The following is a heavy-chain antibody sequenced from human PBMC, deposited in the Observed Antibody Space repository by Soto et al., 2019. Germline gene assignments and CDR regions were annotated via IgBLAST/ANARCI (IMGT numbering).Heavy chain of an antibody. D-gene: IGHD2-15*01. CDR2: FDPEDGET. Sequence: QVQLVQSGAEVKKPGASVKVSCKVSGYTLTELSMHWVRQAPGKGLEWMGGFDPEDGETIYAQKFQGRVTMTEDTSTDTAYMELSSLRSEDTAVYYCATIGFLGYCSGGSCPEYFQHWGQGTLVTVSS. J-gene: IGHJ1*01. CDR1: GYTLTELS. CDR3: ATIGFLGYCSGGSCPEYFQH. V-gene: IGHV1-24*01.